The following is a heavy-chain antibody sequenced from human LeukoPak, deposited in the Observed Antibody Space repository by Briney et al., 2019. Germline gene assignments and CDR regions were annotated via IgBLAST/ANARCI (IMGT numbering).Heavy chain of an antibody. CDR1: GYTFTGYY. Sequence: ASVKVSCKASGYTFTGYYMHWVRQPPGQGLEWMGWINPNSGGTNYAHKLQGRATMTRHTSIRQVYMSLSERRSNVPAVYYCATLLQDYGDPTVYYYYYMDVWGKGTTVTVSS. CDR2: INPNSGGT. J-gene: IGHJ6*03. CDR3: ATLLQDYGDPTVYYYYYMDV. V-gene: IGHV1-2*02. D-gene: IGHD4-17*01.